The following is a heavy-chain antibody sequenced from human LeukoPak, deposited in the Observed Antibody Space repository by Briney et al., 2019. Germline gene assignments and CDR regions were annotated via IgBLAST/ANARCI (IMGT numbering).Heavy chain of an antibody. Sequence: PAGGSLRLSCAASGFTITTYSMNWVRQAPGKGLEWVSYISSSSTTIYYADSVKGRFTISRDNARNSLYLQMNSLRAEDTAVYYCAKDLFSVVRGLNQPGCFDYWGQGTLVTVSS. D-gene: IGHD3-10*01. V-gene: IGHV3-48*01. J-gene: IGHJ4*02. CDR2: ISSSSTTI. CDR3: AKDLFSVVRGLNQPGCFDY. CDR1: GFTITTYS.